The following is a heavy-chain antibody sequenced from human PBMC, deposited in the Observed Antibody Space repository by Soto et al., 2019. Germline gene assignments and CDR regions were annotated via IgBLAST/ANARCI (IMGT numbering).Heavy chain of an antibody. Sequence: GESLKISCAASGFTFSSYAMSWVRQAPGKGLEWVSAISGSGGSTYYADSVKGRFTISRDNSKNTLYLQMNGLRAEDTAVYYCAKSRLELSPPSSLDYWGQGTLVTVSS. D-gene: IGHD3-16*02. V-gene: IGHV3-23*01. CDR3: AKSRLELSPPSSLDY. CDR1: GFTFSSYA. J-gene: IGHJ4*02. CDR2: ISGSGGST.